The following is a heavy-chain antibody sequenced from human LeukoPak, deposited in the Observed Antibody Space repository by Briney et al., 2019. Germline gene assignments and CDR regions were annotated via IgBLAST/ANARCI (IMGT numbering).Heavy chain of an antibody. CDR3: ARGEGGYNYAC. CDR2: MNPNSGNT. Sequence: ASVKVSCKASGYTFTSYDINWVRQATGQGLEWMGWMNPNSGNTGYAQKFQGRVTMTRNTSISTAYLQWSSLKASDTAMYYCARGEGGYNYACWGQGTLVSVSS. V-gene: IGHV1-8*01. CDR1: GYTFTSYD. D-gene: IGHD5-24*01. J-gene: IGHJ4*02.